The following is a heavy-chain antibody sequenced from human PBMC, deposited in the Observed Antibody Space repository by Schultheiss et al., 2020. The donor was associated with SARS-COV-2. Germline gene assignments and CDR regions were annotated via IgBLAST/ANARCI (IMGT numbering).Heavy chain of an antibody. CDR2: IKQDGSEK. CDR3: AREEYYDFWSGYPHYYYYYGMDV. Sequence: GGSLRLSCAASGFTFSSYWMSWVRQAPGKGLEWVANIKQDGSEKYYVDSVKGRFTISRDNAKNSLYLQMNSLRAEDTAVYYCAREEYYDFWSGYPHYYYYYGMDVWGQGTTVTVS. D-gene: IGHD3-3*01. CDR1: GFTFSSYW. V-gene: IGHV3-7*01. J-gene: IGHJ6*02.